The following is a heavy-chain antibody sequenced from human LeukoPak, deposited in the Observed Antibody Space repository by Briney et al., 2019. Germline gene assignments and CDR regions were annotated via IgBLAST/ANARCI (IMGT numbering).Heavy chain of an antibody. Sequence: GGSLRLSCAGSGFAFGSFTMTWVRQAPGKGLEWVSLISATSSDVNYAESVRGRFTISRDNAKNSLFLLMDSLRVEDTAIYYCAKGLFSAYDKYLDSWGQGTLVTVSS. D-gene: IGHD5-12*01. CDR3: AKGLFSAYDKYLDS. CDR2: ISATSSDV. V-gene: IGHV3-21*04. CDR1: GFAFGSFT. J-gene: IGHJ4*02.